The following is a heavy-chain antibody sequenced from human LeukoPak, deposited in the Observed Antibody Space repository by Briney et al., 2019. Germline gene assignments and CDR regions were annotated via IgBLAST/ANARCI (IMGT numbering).Heavy chain of an antibody. CDR1: GGSVSSGSYY. CDR3: AREGLYGDYVWSLDY. V-gene: IGHV4-61*01. Sequence: PSETLSLTCTVSGGSVSSGSYYWSWIRQPPGKGLEWIGYIYYSGSTNYNPSLKSRVTISVDTSKNQFPLKLSSVTAADTAVYYCAREGLYGDYVWSLDYWGQGTLVTVSS. CDR2: IYYSGST. D-gene: IGHD4-17*01. J-gene: IGHJ4*02.